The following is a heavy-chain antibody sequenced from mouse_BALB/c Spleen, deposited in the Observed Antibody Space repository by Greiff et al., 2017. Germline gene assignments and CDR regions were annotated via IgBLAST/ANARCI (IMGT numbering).Heavy chain of an antibody. D-gene: IGHD2-2*01. J-gene: IGHJ2*01. Sequence: QVQLKESGAELARPGASVKLSCKASGYTFTSYWMQWVKQRPGQGLEWIGAIYPGDGDTRYTQKFKGKATLTADKSSSTAYMQLSSLASEDSAVYYCARGGGYDYWGQGTTLTVSS. V-gene: IGHV1-87*01. CDR2: IYPGDGDT. CDR1: GYTFTSYW. CDR3: ARGGGYDY.